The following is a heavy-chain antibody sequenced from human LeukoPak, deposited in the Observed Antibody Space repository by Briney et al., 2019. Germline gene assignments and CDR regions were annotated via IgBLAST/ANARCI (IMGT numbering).Heavy chain of an antibody. CDR2: IDPSRDVT. D-gene: IGHD1-1*01. Sequence: RASVKVSCKASGYIFTDYYLHWVRQAPGQGLEWMGWIDPSRDVTRYAQNFQGRVTMTWDTSINTAYMEVTRLTSDDTAMFYCARDPPATTAFDVWGQGTMVTVSS. CDR1: GYIFTDYY. J-gene: IGHJ3*01. V-gene: IGHV1-2*02. CDR3: ARDPPATTAFDV.